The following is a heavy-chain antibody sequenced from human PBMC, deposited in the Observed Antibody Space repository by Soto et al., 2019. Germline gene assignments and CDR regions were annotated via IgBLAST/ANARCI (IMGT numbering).Heavy chain of an antibody. CDR2: IYSGGST. Sequence: EVQLVESGGGLVQPGGSLRLSCAASGFTVSSNYMSWVRQAPGKGLEWVSVIYSGGSTYYADSVKGRFTISRHNSKTTLYLQMNSLRAEDTSVYDCARALDTAMVRGMDVWGQGTTVTVSS. CDR3: ARALDTAMVRGMDV. CDR1: GFTVSSNY. J-gene: IGHJ6*02. V-gene: IGHV3-53*04. D-gene: IGHD5-18*01.